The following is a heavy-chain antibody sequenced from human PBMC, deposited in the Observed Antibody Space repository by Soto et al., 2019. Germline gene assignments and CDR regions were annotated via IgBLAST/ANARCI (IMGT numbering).Heavy chain of an antibody. Sequence: GASVKVSCKASGGTFSSCAISWVRQAPGQGLEWMGGIIPIFGTANYAQKFQGRVTITADKSTSTAYMELSSLRSEDTAVYYCARDRVAVAGTPYYYGMDVWGQGTTVTVSS. CDR2: IIPIFGTA. J-gene: IGHJ6*02. CDR1: GGTFSSCA. D-gene: IGHD6-19*01. V-gene: IGHV1-69*06. CDR3: ARDRVAVAGTPYYYGMDV.